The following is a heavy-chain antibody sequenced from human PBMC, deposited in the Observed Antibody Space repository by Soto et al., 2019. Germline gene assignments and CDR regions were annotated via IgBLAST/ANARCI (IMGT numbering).Heavy chain of an antibody. Sequence: QVQLVESGGGLVKPGGSLRLSCAASGFTFSDYYMSWIRQAPGKALEWVSYISSSGSTIYYADSVKGRFTISRDSAKNSLYLQMNSLRAEDTAVYYCARETNGFMGAIAPAGYYYDGMDVWGQGTTVTVSS. CDR2: ISSSGSTI. CDR1: GFTFSDYY. J-gene: IGHJ6*02. D-gene: IGHD1-26*01. V-gene: IGHV3-11*01. CDR3: ARETNGFMGAIAPAGYYYDGMDV.